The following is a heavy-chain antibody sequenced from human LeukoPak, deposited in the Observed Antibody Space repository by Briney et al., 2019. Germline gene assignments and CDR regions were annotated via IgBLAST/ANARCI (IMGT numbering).Heavy chain of an antibody. Sequence: SETLSLTCAVYGGSFSGYYWSWIRQPPGKGLEWIGEINHSGSTNYNPSLKSRVTISVDTSKNQVSLKLSPVTAADTAVYYCARELIAAPVLGAFDIWGQGTMVTVSS. CDR3: ARELIAAPVLGAFDI. J-gene: IGHJ3*02. V-gene: IGHV4-34*01. CDR2: INHSGST. D-gene: IGHD6-6*01. CDR1: GGSFSGYY.